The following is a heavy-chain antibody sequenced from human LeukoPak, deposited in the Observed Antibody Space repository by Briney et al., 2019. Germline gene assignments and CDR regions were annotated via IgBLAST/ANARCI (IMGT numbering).Heavy chain of an antibody. V-gene: IGHV1-46*01. D-gene: IGHD3-9*01. Sequence: ASVKVSCKASGYTFTSYYVHWVRQAPGHELEWMGIINPSGGSTSYAQKFQGRVTMTRDTSTSTVYMEVSSLRSDDTAVYYCARDLMDYDILTGYFSPWGQGTLVTVSS. J-gene: IGHJ5*02. CDR3: ARDLMDYDILTGYFSP. CDR1: GYTFTSYY. CDR2: INPSGGST.